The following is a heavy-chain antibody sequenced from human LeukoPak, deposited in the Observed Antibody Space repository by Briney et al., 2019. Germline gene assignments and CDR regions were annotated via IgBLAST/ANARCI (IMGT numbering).Heavy chain of an antibody. J-gene: IGHJ4*02. CDR2: INQDGSER. CDR1: GFSFTNYW. D-gene: IGHD1-14*01. CDR3: ARDKITGVSTNDY. Sequence: QPGGSLRLSCAASGFSFTNYWMSWVRQAPGMGLEWVAIINQDGSERYYVDSVKGRFTVSRDSAKNSLYLQMNSLRVEDTAVYYCARDKITGVSTNDYWGQGTLATVSS. V-gene: IGHV3-7*01.